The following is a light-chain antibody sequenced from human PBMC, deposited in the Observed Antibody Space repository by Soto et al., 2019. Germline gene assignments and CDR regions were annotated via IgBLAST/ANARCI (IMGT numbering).Light chain of an antibody. Sequence: DIQMTQYPSTLSASVGATFTVTCRASQSVSGWLAWYQQKPGEAPKLLIYDASALPRGVPSRFSGSGSGTKFTLTIASLQPDDFATYYCQQYETFSGTFGPGAKVDIK. CDR1: QSVSGW. J-gene: IGKJ1*01. CDR2: DAS. V-gene: IGKV1-5*01. CDR3: QQYETFSGT.